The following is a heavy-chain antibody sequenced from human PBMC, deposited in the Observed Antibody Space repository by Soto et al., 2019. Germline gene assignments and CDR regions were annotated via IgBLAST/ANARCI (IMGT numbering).Heavy chain of an antibody. CDR2: ISAYNGNT. D-gene: IGHD5-18*01. Sequence: ASVMGSCKASGYTFTSYGISWVRQAPGQWLEWMGWISAYNGNTNYAQKLQGRVTMTTDTSTSTAYMELRSLRSDDTAVYYCARDRYSYGYLDYWGQGTLVTVSS. V-gene: IGHV1-18*04. CDR3: ARDRYSYGYLDY. CDR1: GYTFTSYG. J-gene: IGHJ4*02.